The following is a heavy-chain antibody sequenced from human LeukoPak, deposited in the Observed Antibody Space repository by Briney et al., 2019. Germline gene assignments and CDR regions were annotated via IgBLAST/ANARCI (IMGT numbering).Heavy chain of an antibody. CDR2: FYHSGST. J-gene: IGHJ4*02. V-gene: IGHV4-4*02. CDR3: AREPPTGAQFDY. Sequence: SETLSLTCAVSGGSISSSNWWSWVRQPPGKGLEWIGEFYHSGSTNYNPSLKSRVTISVDKSKNQFSLKLSSVTAADTAVYYCAREPPTGAQFDYWGQGTLVTVSS. CDR1: GGSISSSNW. D-gene: IGHD4-17*01.